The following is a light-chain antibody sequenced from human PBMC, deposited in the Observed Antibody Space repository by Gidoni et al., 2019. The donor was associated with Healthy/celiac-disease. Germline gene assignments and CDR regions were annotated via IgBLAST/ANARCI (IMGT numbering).Light chain of an antibody. CDR2: KIS. Sequence: DIVMPQTPLSSPVTLGQPAAISCRSSHSLVHSDGNTYLSWLQQRPGQPPRLLMYKISNRFSGVPDRFSGRGAGTDFTLKISRVEAEDVGVYYCMQATQFPRTFGQGTKVEIK. J-gene: IGKJ1*01. V-gene: IGKV2-24*01. CDR1: HSLVHSDGNTY. CDR3: MQATQFPRT.